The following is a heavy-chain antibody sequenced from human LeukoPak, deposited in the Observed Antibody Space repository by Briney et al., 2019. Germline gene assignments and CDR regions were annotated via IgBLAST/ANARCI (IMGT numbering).Heavy chain of an antibody. V-gene: IGHV5-51*01. CDR1: GYRFPNSW. J-gene: IGHJ3*02. D-gene: IGHD3-10*01. CDR3: ARHYYYGSGYAFDI. CDR2: IYPGDSAI. Sequence: GGSLKISCKGSGYRFPNSWIGWVRQMPGKALEWIGIIYPGDSAIRYSPSFQGQVTISADKSITTAYLQWSSLKASDTAMYYCARHYYYGSGYAFDIWGQGTMVTVSS.